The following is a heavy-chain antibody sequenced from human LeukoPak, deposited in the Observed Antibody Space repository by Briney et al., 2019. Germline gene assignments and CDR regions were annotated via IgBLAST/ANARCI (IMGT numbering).Heavy chain of an antibody. CDR1: GFTFSSYW. J-gene: IGHJ4*02. Sequence: GGSLRLSCAASGFTFSSYWMHWVRHAPGKGLVWVSRINSDGSSTSYADSVKGRFTISRDNAKNTLYLQMNSLRAEDTAVYYCAREQWLVRKGYDYWGQGTLVTVSS. D-gene: IGHD6-19*01. CDR2: INSDGSST. V-gene: IGHV3-74*01. CDR3: AREQWLVRKGYDY.